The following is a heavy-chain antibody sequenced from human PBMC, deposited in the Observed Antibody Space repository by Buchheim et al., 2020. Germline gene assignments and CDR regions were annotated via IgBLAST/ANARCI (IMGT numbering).Heavy chain of an antibody. CDR3: ARGDLSNYAPPDH. D-gene: IGHD4-11*01. Sequence: QVQLQQRGAGLFKPSETLSLTCAVSGGSFSGYYWRWIRQPPGQGLQWIVEITHDVRTNFNPSLMSRVTLSVDTSKNQFSLKLRSVTAADTPLYFCARGDLSNYAPPDHWGRGSL. V-gene: IGHV4-34*01. J-gene: IGHJ4*02. CDR1: GGSFSGYY. CDR2: ITHDVRT.